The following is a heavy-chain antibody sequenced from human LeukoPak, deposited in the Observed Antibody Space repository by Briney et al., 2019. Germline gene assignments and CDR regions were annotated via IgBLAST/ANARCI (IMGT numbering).Heavy chain of an antibody. CDR1: GYTFTNYG. V-gene: IGHV1-18*01. J-gene: IGHJ4*02. CDR2: ISAYNGDT. CDR3: TRETSSRYFDY. Sequence: ASVKVSCKASGYTFTNYGITWVRQAPGQGLEWMGWISAYNGDTNYAQRFQGRITMTTDTPTTTAYMELRSLRSDDTAVYYCTRETSSRYFDYWGQGTLVTVSS.